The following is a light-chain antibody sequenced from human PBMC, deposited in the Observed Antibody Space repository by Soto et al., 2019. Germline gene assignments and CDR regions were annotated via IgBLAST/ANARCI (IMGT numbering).Light chain of an antibody. V-gene: IGLV2-11*01. Sequence: QSALTQPLSVSGSPGQSVTISCTGTNSDVGGYDFVSWYQQHPGKAPKLIIYDVTNRPSGVPHRFSGSKSGNTASLTISGLQPDDEADYHCCSYAGNDIYVFGTGTQLTVL. CDR1: NSDVGGYDF. CDR3: CSYAGNDIYV. CDR2: DVT. J-gene: IGLJ7*01.